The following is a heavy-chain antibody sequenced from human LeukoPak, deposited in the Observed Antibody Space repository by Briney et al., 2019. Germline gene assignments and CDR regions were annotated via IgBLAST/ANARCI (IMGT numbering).Heavy chain of an antibody. CDR1: AGSSGSGGYY. J-gene: IGHJ4*02. D-gene: IGHD3-16*01. Sequence: SETLSLTCTVSAGSSGSGGYYWSWIRQHPGKGLEWIGNIYYSGSTYYNPSLKARITMSIDTSKSKLSLNLSSVTAADTAVYYCARLNDNGGTYFDYWGQGTLVTVSS. V-gene: IGHV4-31*03. CDR2: IYYSGST. CDR3: ARLNDNGGTYFDY.